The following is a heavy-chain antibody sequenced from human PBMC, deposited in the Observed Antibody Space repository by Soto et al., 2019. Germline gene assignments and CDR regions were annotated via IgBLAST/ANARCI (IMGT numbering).Heavy chain of an antibody. V-gene: IGHV1-46*01. CDR3: ARGPSRGAFDL. J-gene: IGHJ3*01. CDR2: IDPNGGSS. Sequence: QVQLVQSGAEMRKPGASVKISCKASGYIFTSYYIHWMRQAPGQGPEWLGDIDPNGGSSRVGQKFQGRVTMTRDTSTTTVYIDLISLTSEDTAIYYCARGPSRGAFDLWGQGTMVTVSS. CDR1: GYIFTSYY. D-gene: IGHD3-10*01.